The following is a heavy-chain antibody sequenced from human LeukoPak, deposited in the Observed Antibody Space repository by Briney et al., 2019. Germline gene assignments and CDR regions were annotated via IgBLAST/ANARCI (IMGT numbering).Heavy chain of an antibody. D-gene: IGHD6-13*01. J-gene: IGHJ4*02. CDR2: IYYSGST. Sequence: SETLSLTCTVSGGSISSSSYYWGWIRQPPGKGLEWIGSIYYSGSTYYNPSLKSRVTISVDTSKNQFSLNLSSVTAADTAVYYCARRRQQLVVDYWGQGTLVTVSS. CDR1: GGSISSSSYY. CDR3: ARRRQQLVVDY. V-gene: IGHV4-39*01.